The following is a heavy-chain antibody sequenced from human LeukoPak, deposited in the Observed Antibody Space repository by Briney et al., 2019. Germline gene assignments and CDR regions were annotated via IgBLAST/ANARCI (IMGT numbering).Heavy chain of an antibody. V-gene: IGHV4-59*11. J-gene: IGHJ4*02. D-gene: IGHD3-22*01. Sequence: APTLSLTCTVSGASIRSHHWTWIRQPPGKGLEWIGNVYYVGSTSYSPSLKSRVTISLDTSKNQFSLEMNSVTAADTAVYYCARSGDSSAYYSFWGQGILVTVSS. CDR1: GASIRSHH. CDR3: ARSGDSSAYYSF. CDR2: VYYVGST.